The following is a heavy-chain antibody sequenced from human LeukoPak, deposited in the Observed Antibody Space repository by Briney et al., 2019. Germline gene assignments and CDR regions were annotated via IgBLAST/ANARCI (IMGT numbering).Heavy chain of an antibody. J-gene: IGHJ5*02. Sequence: ASVKVSCKASGYTFTSYDINWVRQATGQGLEWMGWMNPNSGNTGYAQKFQGRVTMTRNTSLSTAYMELSSLRSEDTAVYYCARGLEADVIIWFDPWGQGTLVTVSS. CDR1: GYTFTSYD. CDR2: MNPNSGNT. CDR3: ARGLEADVIIWFDP. V-gene: IGHV1-8*01. D-gene: IGHD2-21*01.